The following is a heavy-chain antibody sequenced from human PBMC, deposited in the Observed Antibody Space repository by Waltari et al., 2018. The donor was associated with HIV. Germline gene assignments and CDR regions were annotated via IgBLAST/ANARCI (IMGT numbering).Heavy chain of an antibody. D-gene: IGHD3-22*01. Sequence: QVQLVESGGGVVQPGGSLRLSCTGPGFPFSNHGMYSVRQAPGKGLQWVAFIRYDGTNKYYADSVKGRFIISRDNSKNTLSLQMHSLRAEDTAVYYCAKAPHHYDSSGPVYWGQGTLVTVSS. V-gene: IGHV3-30*02. CDR1: GFPFSNHG. J-gene: IGHJ4*02. CDR3: AKAPHHYDSSGPVY. CDR2: IRYDGTNK.